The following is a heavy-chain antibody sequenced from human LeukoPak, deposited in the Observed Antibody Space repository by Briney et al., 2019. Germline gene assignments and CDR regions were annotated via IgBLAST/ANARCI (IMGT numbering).Heavy chain of an antibody. Sequence: GGSLRLSCAASGFTFSSYAMSWVRQAPGKGLEWVSGISGPGSNTYYADSVKGRFTISRDNSKNTLYLQMNSLRAEDTAVYYCAKAPYSRGWYDWFDPWGQGTLVTVSS. D-gene: IGHD6-19*01. CDR2: ISGPGSNT. J-gene: IGHJ5*02. CDR3: AKAPYSRGWYDWFDP. CDR1: GFTFSSYA. V-gene: IGHV3-23*01.